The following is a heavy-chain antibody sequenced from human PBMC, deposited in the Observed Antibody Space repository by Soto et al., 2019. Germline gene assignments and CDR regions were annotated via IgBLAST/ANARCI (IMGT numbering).Heavy chain of an antibody. J-gene: IGHJ4*02. D-gene: IGHD5-12*01. V-gene: IGHV4-34*01. CDR3: ARGLRSGYGYQFDY. CDR1: GGSFSGYY. Sequence: PSETLSLTCAVYGGSFSGYYWSWIRQPPGKGLEWIGEINHSGSTNYNPSLKSRVTISVDTSKNQFSLKLSSVTAADTAVYYCARGLRSGYGYQFDYWGQGTLVTVSS. CDR2: INHSGST.